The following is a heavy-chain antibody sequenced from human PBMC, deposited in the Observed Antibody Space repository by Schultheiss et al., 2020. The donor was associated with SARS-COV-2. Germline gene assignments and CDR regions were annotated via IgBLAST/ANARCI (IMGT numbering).Heavy chain of an antibody. CDR1: GYTFTGYY. CDR3: ALSPRVGDPRIDY. D-gene: IGHD1-26*01. J-gene: IGHJ4*02. V-gene: IGHV1-2*02. CDR2: INPNSGGT. Sequence: ASVKVSCKASGYTFTGYYMHWVRQAPGQGLEWMGWINPNSGGTNYAQKFQGRVTMTRDTSTSTVYMELSSLRSEDTAVYYCALSPRVGDPRIDYWGQGTLVTVSS.